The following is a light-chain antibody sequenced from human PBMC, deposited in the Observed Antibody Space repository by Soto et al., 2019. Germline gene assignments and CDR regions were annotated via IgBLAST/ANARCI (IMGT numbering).Light chain of an antibody. CDR3: QQSSSSPQT. J-gene: IGKJ1*01. Sequence: DIQMTQSPSSLSASVGDSVTITARPSQSVSNYLNWYRQLPGNAATLLIYSTSTSQGGVPSRFSVSASGTDFTLTISGXQPEDFATYFCQQSSSSPQTFGQGNTV. CDR1: QSVSNY. CDR2: STS. V-gene: IGKV1-39*01.